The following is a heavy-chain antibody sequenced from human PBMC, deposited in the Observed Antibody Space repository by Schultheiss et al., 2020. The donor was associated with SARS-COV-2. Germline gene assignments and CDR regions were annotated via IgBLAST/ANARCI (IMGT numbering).Heavy chain of an antibody. CDR3: ARDRLRAAAGTTRGNWFDP. Sequence: SETLSLTCTVSGGSISSGDYYWSWIRQPPGKGLEWIGYIYYSGSTYYNPSLKSRVTISVDTSKNQFSLKLSSVTAADTAVYYCARDRLRAAAGTTRGNWFDPWGQGTLVTVSS. CDR1: GGSISSGDYY. CDR2: IYYSGST. J-gene: IGHJ5*02. D-gene: IGHD6-13*01. V-gene: IGHV4-30-4*01.